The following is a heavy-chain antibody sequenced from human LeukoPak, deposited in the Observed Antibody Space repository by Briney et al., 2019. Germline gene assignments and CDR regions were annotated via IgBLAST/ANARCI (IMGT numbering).Heavy chain of an antibody. CDR3: ARSPSGYYGSASAFDI. CDR1: GFTFSSYG. D-gene: IGHD3-10*01. V-gene: IGHV3-30*02. CDR2: IRYDGSNK. J-gene: IGHJ3*02. Sequence: GGSLRLSCAASGFTFSSYGMHWVRQAPGKGLEWVAFIRYDGSNKYYADSVKGRFTISRDNSKNTLYLQMNSLRAEDTAVYYCARSPSGYYGSASAFDIWGQGTMVTVSS.